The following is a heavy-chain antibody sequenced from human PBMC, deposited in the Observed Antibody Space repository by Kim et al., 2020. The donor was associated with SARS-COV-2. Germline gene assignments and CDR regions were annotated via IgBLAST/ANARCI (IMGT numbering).Heavy chain of an antibody. CDR3: ARDALLRYFDWLSHPDPMDV. Sequence: RFTISRDNAKNSLYLQMNSLRAEDTAVYYCARDALLRYFDWLSHPDPMDVWGQGTTVTVSS. V-gene: IGHV3-11*06. D-gene: IGHD3-9*01. J-gene: IGHJ6*02.